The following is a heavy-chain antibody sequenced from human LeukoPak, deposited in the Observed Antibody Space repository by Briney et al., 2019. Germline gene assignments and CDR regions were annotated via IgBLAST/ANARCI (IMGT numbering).Heavy chain of an antibody. CDR2: IYPGDSDT. D-gene: IGHD5-18*01. J-gene: IGHJ4*02. CDR1: GYSFTTYW. V-gene: IGHV5-51*01. Sequence: GESLKISCKASGYSFTTYWIGWVRQVPGKGLEWMGIIYPGDSDTRCSPSFQGQVTISADKSISTAYLQWSSLKASDTAMYYCARRENAYSYGPTLFDYWGQGTLVTVSS. CDR3: ARRENAYSYGPTLFDY.